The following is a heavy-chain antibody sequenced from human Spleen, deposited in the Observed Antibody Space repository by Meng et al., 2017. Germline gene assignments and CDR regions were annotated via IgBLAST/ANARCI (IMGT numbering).Heavy chain of an antibody. D-gene: IGHD6-6*01. V-gene: IGHV4-4*02. Sequence: QVQLQESGPGLVKPSGTLSLTCAVSGGSISNNNWWSWVRQHPGKGLEWIGYIYHSGNTYYNPSLKSRVTISVDRSKNQFSLNLSSVTAADTAVYYCARDLRAYSTSPFDYWGQGTLVTVSS. CDR3: ARDLRAYSTSPFDY. J-gene: IGHJ4*02. CDR1: GGSISNNNW. CDR2: IYHSGNT.